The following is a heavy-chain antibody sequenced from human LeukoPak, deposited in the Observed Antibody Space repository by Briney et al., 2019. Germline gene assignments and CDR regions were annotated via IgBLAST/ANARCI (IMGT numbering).Heavy chain of an antibody. J-gene: IGHJ6*03. CDR1: GLTFSDYY. CDR3: ARDQTKWEPLRRRDYYYMDV. CDR2: ISSSGSTI. V-gene: IGHV3-11*04. D-gene: IGHD1-26*01. Sequence: PGGSLRLSCAASGLTFSDYYMSWIRQAPGKGLEWVSYISSSGSTIYYADSVKGRFTISRDNAKNSLYLQMNSLRAEDTAVYYCARDQTKWEPLRRRDYYYMDVWGKGTTVTVSS.